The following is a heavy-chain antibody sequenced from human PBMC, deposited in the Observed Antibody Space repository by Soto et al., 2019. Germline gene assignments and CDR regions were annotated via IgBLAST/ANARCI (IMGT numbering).Heavy chain of an antibody. CDR2: IYYSGST. J-gene: IGHJ4*02. CDR1: GGSISSGGYY. CDR3: ARAQLRVTMSQSY. D-gene: IGHD3-10*02. V-gene: IGHV4-31*03. Sequence: SSETLSLTCTVSGGSISSGGYYWSWIRQHPGKGLEWIGYIYYSGSTYYNPSLKSRVTISVDTSKNQFSLKLSSVTAEDTAVYYCARAQLRVTMSQSYWGQGTLVTVSS.